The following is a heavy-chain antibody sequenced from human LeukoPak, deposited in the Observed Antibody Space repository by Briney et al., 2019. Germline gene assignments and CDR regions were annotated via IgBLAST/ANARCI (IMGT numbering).Heavy chain of an antibody. CDR3: AKDKSRFLDWLRFDY. CDR1: GFTFAVYA. V-gene: IGHV3-9*03. Sequence: GRSLRLSCAASGFTFAVYAMHWVRQAPGKGRGWGSGISWNSGSIGYADSVQGGFTISRDNAKNSLYLQMNSLRAEDMALYYCAKDKSRFLDWLRFDYWGQGTLVTVSS. CDR2: ISWNSGSI. D-gene: IGHD3-3*01. J-gene: IGHJ4*02.